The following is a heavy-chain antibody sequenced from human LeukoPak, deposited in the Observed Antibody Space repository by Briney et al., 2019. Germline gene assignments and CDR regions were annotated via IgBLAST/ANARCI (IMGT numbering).Heavy chain of an antibody. CDR3: ARGSRAAAGLLPVDD. D-gene: IGHD6-13*01. Sequence: PGGSLRLSCVASGFSFSDYWMSWVRQAPGKGLEWVANIKEDGTAKFYGDSVKGRFTVSRDNAQNSLFLQLNNLRAEDTGVYFCARGSRAAAGLLPVDDWGQGTLVTVSS. CDR2: IKEDGTAK. CDR1: GFSFSDYW. V-gene: IGHV3-7*01. J-gene: IGHJ4*02.